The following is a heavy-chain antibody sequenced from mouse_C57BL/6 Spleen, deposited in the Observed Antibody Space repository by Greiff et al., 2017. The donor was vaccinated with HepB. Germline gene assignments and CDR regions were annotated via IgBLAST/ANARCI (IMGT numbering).Heavy chain of an antibody. CDR3: ARPKDGSSYGYFDV. V-gene: IGHV1-82*01. Sequence: QVQLQQSGPELVKPGASVKISCKASGYAFSSSWMNWVKQRPGKGLEWIGRIYPGDGDTNYNGKFKGKATLTEDKSSSTAYMQLSSLTSEDSAVYFCARPKDGSSYGYFDVWGTGTTVTVSS. D-gene: IGHD1-1*01. J-gene: IGHJ1*03. CDR1: GYAFSSSW. CDR2: IYPGDGDT.